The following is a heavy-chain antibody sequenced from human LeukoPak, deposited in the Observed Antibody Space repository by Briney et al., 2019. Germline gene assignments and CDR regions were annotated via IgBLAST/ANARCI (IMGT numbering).Heavy chain of an antibody. Sequence: ASVKVSCKASGYTFTGYYMHWVRQAPGQGLEWMGWINPNSGGTNYAQKFQGRVTMTRDTSISTAYMELSRLRSDDTAVYYCARDSLLYCSGGSCYFYWGQGTLVTVSS. D-gene: IGHD2-15*01. CDR3: ARDSLLYCSGGSCYFY. CDR1: GYTFTGYY. J-gene: IGHJ4*02. CDR2: INPNSGGT. V-gene: IGHV1-2*02.